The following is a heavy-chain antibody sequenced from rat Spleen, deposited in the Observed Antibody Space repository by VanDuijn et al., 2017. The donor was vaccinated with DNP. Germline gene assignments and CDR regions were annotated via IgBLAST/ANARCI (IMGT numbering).Heavy chain of an antibody. CDR1: GYSITSSYR. CDR2: VNSAGTT. J-gene: IGHJ2*01. CDR3: AKDGLYYGYRGFDY. V-gene: IGHV3-3*01. D-gene: IGHD1-9*01. Sequence: EVQLQESGPGLVEPSQSLSLTCSVTGYSITSSYRWNWIRKFPGNKLEWMGSVNSAGTTNYNPSLKSRISITRDTSKNQLFLQVNSVTTEDTATYDGAKDGLYYGYRGFDYWGQGVMVTVSS.